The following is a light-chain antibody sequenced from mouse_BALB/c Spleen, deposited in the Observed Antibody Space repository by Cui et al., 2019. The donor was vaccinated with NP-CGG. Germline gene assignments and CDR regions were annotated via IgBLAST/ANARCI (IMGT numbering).Light chain of an antibody. CDR2: GTN. J-gene: IGLJ1*01. Sequence: QAVVAQESASTTSPGVTVTLTCRSSTGAVTTGTYANWVQEKPILLFSGLIGGTNNRVPGVPARFSGSLIGNKAALTITGAQTENEAIYFCALWYSNHWVFGGGTKLTVL. CDR1: TGAVTTGTY. CDR3: ALWYSNHWV. V-gene: IGLV1*01.